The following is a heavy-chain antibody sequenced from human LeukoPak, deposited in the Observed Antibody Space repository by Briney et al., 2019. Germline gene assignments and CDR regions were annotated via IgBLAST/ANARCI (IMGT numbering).Heavy chain of an antibody. V-gene: IGHV3-23*01. J-gene: IGHJ4*02. D-gene: IGHD7-27*01. CDR3: AKDGGLWVSAHWGDS. CDR2: ITTSDGNT. Sequence: GGSLRLSCAASGFTFSSYTMSWVRQAPGKGLEWVSTITTSDGNTYYADPVKGRFTVSRDNSKNTLYLQMNSLRAEDTAVYYCAKDGGLWVSAHWGDSWGRGTLVTVSS. CDR1: GFTFSSYT.